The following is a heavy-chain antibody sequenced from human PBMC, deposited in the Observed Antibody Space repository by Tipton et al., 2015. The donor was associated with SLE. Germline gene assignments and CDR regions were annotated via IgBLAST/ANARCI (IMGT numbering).Heavy chain of an antibody. CDR1: GASISSHN. J-gene: IGHJ4*02. V-gene: IGHV4-59*11. D-gene: IGHD1-26*01. CDR3: ARGDVEEAPLGFDS. CDR2: IYSSGST. Sequence: TLSLTCTVSGASISSHNWSWIRQPPGKGLEWIGYIYSSGSTNYNPPLKSRVTISVDTSKNQFSLNLSSVTAADTAVYYCARGDVEEAPLGFDSWGQGTLVTVSS.